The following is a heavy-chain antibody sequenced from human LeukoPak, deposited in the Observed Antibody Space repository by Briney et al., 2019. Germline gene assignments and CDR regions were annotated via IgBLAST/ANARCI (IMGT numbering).Heavy chain of an antibody. CDR1: GFTFSSYS. V-gene: IGHV3-21*01. CDR2: ISSTSSYI. J-gene: IGHJ5*02. CDR3: ARGGNWFDP. Sequence: GGSLRLSCAASGFTFSSYSMNWVRLAPGKGLEWVSSISSTSSYIYFADSVKGRFTISRDNAKNSLFLQMNSLRAEDTAVYYCARGGNWFDPWGQGTLVTVSS.